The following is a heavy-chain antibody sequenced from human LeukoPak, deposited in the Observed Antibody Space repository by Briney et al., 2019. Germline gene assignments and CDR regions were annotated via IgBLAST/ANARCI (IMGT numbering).Heavy chain of an antibody. J-gene: IGHJ5*02. V-gene: IGHV1-2*02. CDR1: GYTFTDYY. CDR2: INPNSGGT. CDR3: ARGVYCSGGSCYSRGVDWFDP. Sequence: ASVKVSCKASGYTFTDYYMHWVRQTPGQGLEWMGWINPNSGGTNYAQKFQGRVTMTRDTSISTAYMELSRLRSDDTAVYYCARGVYCSGGSCYSRGVDWFDPWGQGTLVSVSS. D-gene: IGHD2-15*01.